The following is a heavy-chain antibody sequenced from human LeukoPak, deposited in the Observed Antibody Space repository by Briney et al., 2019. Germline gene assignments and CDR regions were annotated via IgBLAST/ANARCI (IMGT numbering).Heavy chain of an antibody. D-gene: IGHD3-22*01. J-gene: IGHJ5*02. CDR1: GGTFSSYA. CDR2: IIPILDIA. V-gene: IGHV1-69*04. CDR3: ARDYYDSSGYDGFDP. Sequence: SVKVSYKASGGTFSSYAISWVRQAPGQGLEWMGRIIPILDIANYAQKFQGRVTITADKSTSTAYMELSSLRSEDTAVYYCARDYYDSSGYDGFDPWGQGTLVTVSS.